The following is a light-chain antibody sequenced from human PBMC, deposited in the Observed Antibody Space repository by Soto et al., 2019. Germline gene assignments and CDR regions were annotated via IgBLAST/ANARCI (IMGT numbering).Light chain of an antibody. Sequence: DIQMTQFPSALSASVGDRVTITCRASQSVNIWLAWYQQKPGKAPKLLISEASTVETGVPARFSGSGSRTQFTLTISSLQPDDLATYYCQQYNNFWTFGQGTKVQIK. CDR3: QQYNNFWT. CDR2: EAS. V-gene: IGKV1-5*03. J-gene: IGKJ1*01. CDR1: QSVNIW.